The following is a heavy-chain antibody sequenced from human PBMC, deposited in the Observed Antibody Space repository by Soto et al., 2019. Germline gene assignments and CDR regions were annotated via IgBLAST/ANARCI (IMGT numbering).Heavy chain of an antibody. Sequence: QVQLQESGPGLVKPSQTLSLTCTVSGGSISSGDYYWSWIRQPPGKGLEWIGYIYYSGSTYYNPSFKGRVTISVDTSKNQFPLKLSSVTAADTAVYYCARDQGLHGMDVWGQGTTVTVSS. CDR1: GGSISSGDYY. CDR3: ARDQGLHGMDV. J-gene: IGHJ6*02. CDR2: IYYSGST. V-gene: IGHV4-30-4*01.